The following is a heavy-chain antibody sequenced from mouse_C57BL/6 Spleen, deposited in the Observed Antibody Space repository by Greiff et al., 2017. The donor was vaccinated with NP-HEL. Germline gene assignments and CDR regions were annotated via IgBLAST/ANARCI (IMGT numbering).Heavy chain of an antibody. D-gene: IGHD1-1*01. CDR2: ISYDGSN. V-gene: IGHV3-6*01. Sequence: VQLQQSGPGLVKPSQSLSLTCSVTGYSITSGYYWNWIRQFPGNKLEWMGYISYDGSNNYNPSLKNRISITRDTSKNQFFLKLNSVTTEDTATYYCARDYYYGGRGLAYWGQGTLVTVSA. CDR3: ARDYYYGGRGLAY. J-gene: IGHJ3*01. CDR1: GYSITSGYY.